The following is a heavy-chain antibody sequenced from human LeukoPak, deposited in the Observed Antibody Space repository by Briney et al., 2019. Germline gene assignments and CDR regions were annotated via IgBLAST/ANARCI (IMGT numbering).Heavy chain of an antibody. CDR2: IYHSGST. V-gene: IGHV4-38-2*02. D-gene: IGHD3-22*01. Sequence: SETLSLTCTVSGYSISSGYYWGWIRQPPGKGLEWIGSIYHSGSTYYNPSLKSRVTISVDTSKNQFSLKLSSVTAADTAVYYCARVVNYDSSGYPSYYYYYYMDVWGKGTTVTVSS. CDR3: ARVVNYDSSGYPSYYYYYYMDV. J-gene: IGHJ6*03. CDR1: GYSISSGYY.